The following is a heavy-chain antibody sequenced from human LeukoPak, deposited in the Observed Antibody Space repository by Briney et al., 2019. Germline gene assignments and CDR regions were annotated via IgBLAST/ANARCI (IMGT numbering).Heavy chain of an antibody. CDR2: IYYTGIS. CDR3: ARATAGTYLPNFDY. CDR1: GGSISSYY. V-gene: IGHV4-39*07. D-gene: IGHD6-13*01. Sequence: PSETLSLTCTVSGGSISSYYWSWIRQPPGKGLEWIGTIYYTGISYYNPSLMSRVTVSLDTSKNQFSLKLNSVTAADTAVYYCARATAGTYLPNFDYWGQGALVTVSS. J-gene: IGHJ4*02.